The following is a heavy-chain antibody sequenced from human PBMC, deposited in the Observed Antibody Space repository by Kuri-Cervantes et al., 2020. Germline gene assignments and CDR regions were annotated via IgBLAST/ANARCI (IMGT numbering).Heavy chain of an antibody. D-gene: IGHD4-23*01. CDR2: ISYDGSNK. Sequence: GESLKISCAASGFTFSSYAMSWVRQAPGKGLEWVAVISYDGSNKYYADSVKGRFTISRDNSKNTLYLQMNSLRAEDTAVYYCAKDFTYGGNSGGWGQGTVVTVSS. CDR3: AKDFTYGGNSGG. J-gene: IGHJ3*01. V-gene: IGHV3-30*18. CDR1: GFTFSSYA.